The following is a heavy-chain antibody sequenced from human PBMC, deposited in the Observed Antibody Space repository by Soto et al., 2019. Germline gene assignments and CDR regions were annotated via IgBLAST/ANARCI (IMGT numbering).Heavy chain of an antibody. Sequence: SETLSLTCAVSGYSISSGYYWGWLRQPPGKGLECIGSIYHGGSTYYNPSLNSRVTLSIDMTNNHVSLILNSVTAADTAVYYCARVGPWVPYYYDSSPYTFENWFDPWGQGTLVTVSS. CDR3: ARVGPWVPYYYDSSPYTFENWFDP. V-gene: IGHV4-38-2*01. D-gene: IGHD3-22*01. CDR2: IYHGGST. J-gene: IGHJ5*02. CDR1: GYSISSGYY.